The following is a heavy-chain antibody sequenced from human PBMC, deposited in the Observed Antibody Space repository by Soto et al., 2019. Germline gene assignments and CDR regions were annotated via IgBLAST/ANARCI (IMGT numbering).Heavy chain of an antibody. D-gene: IGHD3-10*01. CDR2: ISYDGSNK. CDR1: GFTFSSYA. CDR3: GSVMWFGVSLKRSGMEV. J-gene: IGHJ6*02. V-gene: IGHV3-30-3*01. Sequence: GGSLRLSCAASGFTFSSYAMHWVRQAPVKGLERVAVISYDGSNKYYADSVKGRCTISRDNSNNTLYLQVNSLRAEDTAVRYCGSVMWFGVSLKRSGMEVSCQGTTVTV.